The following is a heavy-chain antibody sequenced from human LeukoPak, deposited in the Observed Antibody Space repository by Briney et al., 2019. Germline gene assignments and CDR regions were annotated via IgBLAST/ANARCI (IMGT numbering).Heavy chain of an antibody. CDR1: GFTFSRYS. CDR3: MSYAGRSDDY. J-gene: IGHJ4*02. CDR2: ISSSSTYR. Sequence: GWSLRLSCAASGFTFSRYSMNWVRQAAGKGLEWVSSISSSSTYRYYADSVKGRFTISRDNAKNSLHLQVNSLRAEDTAVYYCMSYAGRSDDYWGQGTLVTVSS. V-gene: IGHV3-21*01. D-gene: IGHD3-16*01.